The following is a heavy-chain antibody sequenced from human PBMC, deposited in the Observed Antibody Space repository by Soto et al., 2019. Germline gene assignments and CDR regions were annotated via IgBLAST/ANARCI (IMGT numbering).Heavy chain of an antibody. J-gene: IGHJ6*03. CDR2: IYPGDSDT. CDR1: GYSFINYG. CDR3: ARHGSTGTTYYYMDV. Sequence: GEPLEIWCKVSGYSFINYGMGGVRQKPEKGLEWMGIIYPGDSDTRYSPSFQGQVTISADKSISTAYLQWSSLKASDTAMYYCARHGSTGTTYYYMDVWGKGTTVTVSS. D-gene: IGHD1-7*01. V-gene: IGHV5-51*01.